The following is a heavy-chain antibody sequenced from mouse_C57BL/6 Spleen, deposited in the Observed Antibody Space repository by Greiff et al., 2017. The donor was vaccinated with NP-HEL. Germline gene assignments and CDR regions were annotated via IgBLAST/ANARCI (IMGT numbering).Heavy chain of an antibody. J-gene: IGHJ4*01. CDR2: IRNKANGYTT. CDR3: ARSPYSNYGDYYAMDY. CDR1: GFTFTDYY. D-gene: IGHD2-5*01. Sequence: EVMLVESGGGLVQPGGSLSLSCAASGFTFTDYYMSWVRQPPGKALEWLGFIRNKANGYTTEYSASVKGRFTISRDNSQSILYLQMNALRAEDSATYYCARSPYSNYGDYYAMDYWGQGTSVTVSS. V-gene: IGHV7-3*01.